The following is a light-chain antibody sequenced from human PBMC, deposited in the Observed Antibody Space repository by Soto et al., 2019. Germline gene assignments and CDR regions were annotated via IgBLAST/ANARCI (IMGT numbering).Light chain of an antibody. CDR2: GAS. J-gene: IGKJ4*01. CDR3: QQYGSSSLT. CDR1: QSVSSSY. V-gene: IGKV3-20*01. Sequence: LSHSPATLSLPPGERATLPCMASQSVSSSYLAWYQQKPGQAPRLLIYGASSRATGIPDRFSGSGSGTDFTLTISRLEPEDFAVYYCQQYGSSSLTFGGGTKV.